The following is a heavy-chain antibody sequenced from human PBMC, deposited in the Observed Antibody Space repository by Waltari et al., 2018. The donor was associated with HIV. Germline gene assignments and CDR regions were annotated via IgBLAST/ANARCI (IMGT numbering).Heavy chain of an antibody. CDR2: ISWNSGSI. J-gene: IGHJ5*02. CDR3: AKDRGPFIAVAGT. D-gene: IGHD6-19*01. Sequence: EVQLVESGGGLVQPGRSLRLSCAASGFTLDAYAMHWFRQPPGKGLEWVSGISWNSGSIDYADSVKGRFTISRDNTKNSLYLQMNSVRAEDTALYYCAKDRGPFIAVAGTWGQGTLVTVSS. CDR1: GFTLDAYA. V-gene: IGHV3-9*01.